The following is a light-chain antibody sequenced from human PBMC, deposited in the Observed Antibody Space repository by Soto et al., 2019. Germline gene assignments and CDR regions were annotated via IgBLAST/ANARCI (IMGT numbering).Light chain of an antibody. V-gene: IGLV1-40*01. CDR3: QSYDRSLSGSV. Sequence: QSVLTQPPSVSGAPGQRVIISCTGTSSNTGANYDVHWYQQLPGAAPNLLIYSNSNRPSGVPDRFSGSKSGTSASLAITGLQAEDEADYYCQSYDRSLSGSVFGGGTKLTVL. CDR1: SSNTGANYD. CDR2: SNS. J-gene: IGLJ2*01.